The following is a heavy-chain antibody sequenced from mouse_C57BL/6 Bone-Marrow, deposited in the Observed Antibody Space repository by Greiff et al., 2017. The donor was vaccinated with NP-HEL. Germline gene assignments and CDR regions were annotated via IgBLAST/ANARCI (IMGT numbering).Heavy chain of an antibody. CDR3: ARENWDGYFDV. D-gene: IGHD4-1*01. Sequence: EVQLVESGGGLVKPGGSLKLSCAASGFTFSDYGMHWVRQAPEKGLEWVAYISSGSSTLYYADTVKGRFTISRDNAKNTLFLQMTSLRSEDTAMYYCARENWDGYFDVWGTGTTVTVSS. CDR1: GFTFSDYG. J-gene: IGHJ1*03. CDR2: ISSGSSTL. V-gene: IGHV5-17*01.